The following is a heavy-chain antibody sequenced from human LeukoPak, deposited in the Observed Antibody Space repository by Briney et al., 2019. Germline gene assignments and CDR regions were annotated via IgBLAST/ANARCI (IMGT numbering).Heavy chain of an antibody. V-gene: IGHV1-24*01. CDR1: GYTFTSYG. Sequence: GASVKVSCKASGYTFTSYGISWVRQAPGKGLEWMGGFDPEDGETIYAQKFQGRVTMTEDTSTDTAYMELSSLRSEDTAVYYCATAPSGSYQPEDDYWGQGTLVTVSS. CDR3: ATAPSGSYQPEDDY. D-gene: IGHD1-26*01. J-gene: IGHJ4*02. CDR2: FDPEDGET.